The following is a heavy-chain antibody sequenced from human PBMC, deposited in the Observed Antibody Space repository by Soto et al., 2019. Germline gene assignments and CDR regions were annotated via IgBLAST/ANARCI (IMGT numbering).Heavy chain of an antibody. CDR1: GGSISSGGYS. D-gene: IGHD6-19*01. J-gene: IGHJ4*02. Sequence: QLQLQESGSGLVKPSQTLSLTCAVSGGSISSGGYSWSWIRQPPGKGLAWIGYIYHSGSTYYNPSLKSRVTISGARSKNQFSLKLSSVTAAATAVYYCARAGGLGAVAADYWGPGTLVTVSS. CDR3: ARAGGLGAVAADY. CDR2: IYHSGST. V-gene: IGHV4-30-2*01.